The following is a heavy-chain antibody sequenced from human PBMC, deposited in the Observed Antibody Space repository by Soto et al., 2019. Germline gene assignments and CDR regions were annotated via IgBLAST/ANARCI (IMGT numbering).Heavy chain of an antibody. Sequence: EVLLLESGGGLVKPGGSLRLSCVASGFTFSDYSMSWVRQAPGKGLEWVSSIGGSSGFLNYADSVKGRFPISRDNIKGSLHLEMTNLRVGDTRGYYCATFIDGASGDYWGQGTLVSVSS. J-gene: IGHJ4*02. D-gene: IGHD3-10*01. CDR3: ATFIDGASGDY. CDR1: GFTFSDYS. V-gene: IGHV3-21*01. CDR2: IGGSSGFL.